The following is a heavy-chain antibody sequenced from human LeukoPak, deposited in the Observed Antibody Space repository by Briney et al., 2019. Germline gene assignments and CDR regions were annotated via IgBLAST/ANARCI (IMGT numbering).Heavy chain of an antibody. J-gene: IGHJ4*02. CDR1: GFIFSNYW. CDR3: ARGSSWAFDY. Sequence: GGSLRLSCAASGFIFSNYWMSWVRQAPGKGLEWVANMKEDGSEKYYVDSVKGRFTISRDNAKNSLYLQMNSLRAEDTAIYYCARGSSWAFDYWGQGTLVTVSS. V-gene: IGHV3-7*01. D-gene: IGHD6-13*01. CDR2: MKEDGSEK.